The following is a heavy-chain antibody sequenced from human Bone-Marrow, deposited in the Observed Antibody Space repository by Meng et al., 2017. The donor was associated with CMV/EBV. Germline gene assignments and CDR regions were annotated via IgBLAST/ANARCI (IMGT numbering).Heavy chain of an antibody. Sequence: GESLKISCATSGFIFSSYEMNWVRQAPGKGLEWVSHISSSGNTMFYADSVKGRFTISRDNTKHSLYLQMNSLRAEDTALYYCARSRKYQLPWDAFDMWGQGTMVTVSS. CDR3: ARSRKYQLPWDAFDM. CDR1: GFIFSSYE. CDR2: ISSSGNTM. J-gene: IGHJ3*02. V-gene: IGHV3-48*03. D-gene: IGHD2-2*01.